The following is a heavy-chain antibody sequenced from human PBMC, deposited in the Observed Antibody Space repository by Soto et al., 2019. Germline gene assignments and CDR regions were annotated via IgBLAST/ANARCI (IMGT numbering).Heavy chain of an antibody. D-gene: IGHD2-2*01. CDR2: IGGGGSSP. J-gene: IGHJ4*02. V-gene: IGHV3-23*01. CDR1: GFTFSTYT. Sequence: EVQLLESGGGLVQPGGSLRLSCAASGFTFSTYTMSWVRQAPGKGLEWVSVIGGGGSSPSYVDSVQGRFTISRDNYKNTLFLQMNSLRAEDTAMYYFAKARCSTTNCYVPDYWGQGTLVTVSS. CDR3: AKARCSTTNCYVPDY.